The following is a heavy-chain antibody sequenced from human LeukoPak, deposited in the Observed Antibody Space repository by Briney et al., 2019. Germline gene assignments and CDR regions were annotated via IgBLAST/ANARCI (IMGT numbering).Heavy chain of an antibody. J-gene: IGHJ5*02. Sequence: GGSLRLSCAASGFTFGSSAMSWVRQAPGKGPEWVSTFSRSGPDTYYADSVKGRFTIFRDNSKNTLYLQMNSLRAEDTAIYYCAKGSGSSWYSGWFDPWGQGTLVTVSS. V-gene: IGHV3-23*01. CDR2: FSRSGPDT. CDR3: AKGSGSSWYSGWFDP. D-gene: IGHD6-13*01. CDR1: GFTFGSSA.